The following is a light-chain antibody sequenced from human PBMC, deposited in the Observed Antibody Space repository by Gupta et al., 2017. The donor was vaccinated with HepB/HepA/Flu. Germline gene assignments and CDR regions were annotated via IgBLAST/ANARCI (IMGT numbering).Light chain of an antibody. CDR2: DDN. J-gene: IGLJ2*01. Sequence: SYVLTQPPSVAVAPGPTARITCPGTNIGSNNVHWYQQKAPQAPVLVVYDDNDRPSGVPEPFSGSKSGNTATLTISRVEAGDEADYYCQFWNRASDPVVFGGGTKLTVL. CDR3: QFWNRASDPVV. V-gene: IGLV3-21*02. CDR1: NIGSNN.